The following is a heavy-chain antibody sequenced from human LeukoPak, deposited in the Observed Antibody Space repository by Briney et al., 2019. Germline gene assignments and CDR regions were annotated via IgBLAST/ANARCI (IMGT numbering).Heavy chain of an antibody. V-gene: IGHV3-11*06. Sequence: GGSLRLSCAASGFTFSDYYMSWIRQAPGKGREWVSYISSSSSYTNYADSVKGRFTISRDNAKNSLYLQMNSLRAEDTAVYYCARDGSGPYYYYGMDVWGKGTTVTASS. J-gene: IGHJ6*04. CDR1: GFTFSDYY. D-gene: IGHD3-10*01. CDR3: ARDGSGPYYYYGMDV. CDR2: ISSSSSYT.